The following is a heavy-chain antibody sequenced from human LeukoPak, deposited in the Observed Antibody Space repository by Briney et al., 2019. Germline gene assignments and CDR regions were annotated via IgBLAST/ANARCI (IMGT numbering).Heavy chain of an antibody. D-gene: IGHD2-8*01. CDR2: IIPMFDTP. J-gene: IGHJ5*02. CDR3: ARAGIPGYCTNVTCSNWLDP. V-gene: IGHV1-69*06. Sequence: ASVKVSCKASGDTFTTYAIIWVRQAPGQGLEWMGGIIPMFDTPNYAQRLQGRVTITADKSTKTAYMELTSLRSEDTAVYYCARAGIPGYCTNVTCSNWLDPWGQGTLVTVSS. CDR1: GDTFTTYA.